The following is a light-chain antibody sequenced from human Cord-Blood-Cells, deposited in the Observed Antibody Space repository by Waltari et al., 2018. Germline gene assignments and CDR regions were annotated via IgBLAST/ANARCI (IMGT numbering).Light chain of an antibody. CDR3: QQYGSSPS. Sequence: EIVLTQSPGTLSLSPGERATLSCRGSQSVSSSYLAWYQQKPGQAPRLLIYGASSSATGIPDRFSGSGSGTDFTLTISRLEPEDCAVYYCQQYGSSPSFDQGTKLEIK. J-gene: IGKJ2*03. V-gene: IGKV3-20*01. CDR1: QSVSSSY. CDR2: GAS.